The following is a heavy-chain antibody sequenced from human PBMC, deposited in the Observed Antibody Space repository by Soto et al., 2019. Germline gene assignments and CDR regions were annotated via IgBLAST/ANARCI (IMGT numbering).Heavy chain of an antibody. CDR3: AKDLKFYSYYYYGMDV. CDR1: GFTFSSYG. J-gene: IGHJ6*02. D-gene: IGHD2-15*01. Sequence: QVQLVESGGGVVQPGMSLRLSCAASGFTFSSYGMHWVRQAPGKGLEWVAVISYDGSNKYYADSVKGRFTISRDNSKNTLYLQMNSLRGEDTAVYDCAKDLKFYSYYYYGMDVWGQGTTVTVSS. CDR2: ISYDGSNK. V-gene: IGHV3-30*18.